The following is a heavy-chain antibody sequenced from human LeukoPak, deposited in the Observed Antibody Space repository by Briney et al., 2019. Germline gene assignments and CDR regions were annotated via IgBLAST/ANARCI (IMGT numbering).Heavy chain of an antibody. Sequence: SETLSLTCTVSGYSISSGYYWGWIRQPPGKGLEWIGSIYHSGSTYYNPSLKSRVTISVDTSKNQFSLKLSSVTAADTALYYCARQRYSNHEYYFDYWGQGTLVTVSS. CDR2: IYHSGST. CDR1: GYSISSGYY. V-gene: IGHV4-38-2*02. J-gene: IGHJ4*02. D-gene: IGHD4-11*01. CDR3: ARQRYSNHEYYFDY.